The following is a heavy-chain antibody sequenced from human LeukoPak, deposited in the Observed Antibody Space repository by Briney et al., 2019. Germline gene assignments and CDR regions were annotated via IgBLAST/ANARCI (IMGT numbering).Heavy chain of an antibody. V-gene: IGHV3-66*01. CDR1: GFTVSTKY. J-gene: IGHJ4*02. D-gene: IGHD6-19*01. CDR2: LNSGGTT. CDR3: ATIVSDSSGWYHFDH. Sequence: GGSLRLSCAASGFTVSTKYMAWVRQAPGKGLEWVSFLNSGGTTNYADSVKGRFTISRDYSKNTLNLQMNSLRAEDTAVYYCATIVSDSSGWYHFDHWGQGAPVTVSS.